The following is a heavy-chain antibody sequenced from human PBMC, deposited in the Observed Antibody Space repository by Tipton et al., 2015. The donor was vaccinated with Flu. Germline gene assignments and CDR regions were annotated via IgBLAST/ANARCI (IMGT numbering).Heavy chain of an antibody. CDR1: GGAIRTSGFY. D-gene: IGHD3-10*01. J-gene: IGHJ5*02. CDR3: ARDRGFSNWFDP. CDR2: IYHNGDT. Sequence: TLSLTCTVSGGAIRTSGFYWSWIRQLPGKGLEWIGYIYHNGDTHHNPSLESRISISVDTSTNQFSLRLNSVTAADTAVYYCARDRGFSNWFDPWGQGTLVTVSS. V-gene: IGHV4-31*03.